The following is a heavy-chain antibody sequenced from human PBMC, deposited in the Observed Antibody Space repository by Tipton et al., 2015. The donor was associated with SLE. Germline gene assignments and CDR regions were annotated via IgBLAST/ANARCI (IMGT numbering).Heavy chain of an antibody. J-gene: IGHJ3*02. CDR2: IYYSGST. Sequence: TLSLTCTVSGDSISSYYWSWIRQPPGKGLEWIGYIYYSGSTNYNPSLKSRVTISLDTSKNLFSLKLSSVTAPDTAMYFCARSEEAGDAFDIWGQGTVVTVSS. V-gene: IGHV4-59*01. CDR3: ARSEEAGDAFDI. D-gene: IGHD6-19*01. CDR1: GDSISSYY.